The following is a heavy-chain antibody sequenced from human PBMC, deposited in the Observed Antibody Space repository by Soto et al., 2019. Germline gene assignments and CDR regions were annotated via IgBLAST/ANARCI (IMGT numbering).Heavy chain of an antibody. Sequence: ASVKVSCKASGYTFHNYGVSWVRQAPGQGLEWMGRISAYNYNTHYAQNFEGRVTMTTDTSTSTAYMELRSLRSDDTAIYYCARLTGGFRIVLDYWGQGTQVTVSS. CDR3: ARLTGGFRIVLDY. CDR2: ISAYNYNT. D-gene: IGHD7-27*01. V-gene: IGHV1-18*01. CDR1: GYTFHNYG. J-gene: IGHJ4*02.